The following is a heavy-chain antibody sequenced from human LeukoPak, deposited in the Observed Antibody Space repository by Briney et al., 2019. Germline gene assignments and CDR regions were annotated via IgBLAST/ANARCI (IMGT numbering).Heavy chain of an antibody. CDR2: ISAYNGNT. V-gene: IGHV1-18*01. J-gene: IGHJ6*02. CDR3: ARETCSSTSCYLNYYYGMDV. CDR1: GYTFTSYG. Sequence: GASVKVSCKASGYTFTSYGISWGRQAPGQGLEWMGWISAYNGNTNYAQKLQGRVTMTTDTSTSTAYMELRSLRSDDTAVYYCARETCSSTSCYLNYYYGMDVWGQGTTVTVSS. D-gene: IGHD2-2*01.